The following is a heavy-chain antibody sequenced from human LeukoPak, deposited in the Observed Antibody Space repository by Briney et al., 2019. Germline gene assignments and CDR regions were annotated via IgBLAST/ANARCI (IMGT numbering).Heavy chain of an antibody. CDR3: ARDTPNVMVRGARDSKFDY. V-gene: IGHV4-4*07. D-gene: IGHD3-10*01. CDR1: GVSISSYY. CDR2: IYTSGSA. J-gene: IGHJ4*02. Sequence: PSETLSLTCTASGVSISSYYWNWIRQPPGKGLEWVGRIYTSGSANYNPSLKSRVTMSVDTSKNQFSLKLSSVTPADTAMYYCARDTPNVMVRGARDSKFDYWGQGTMVTVSS.